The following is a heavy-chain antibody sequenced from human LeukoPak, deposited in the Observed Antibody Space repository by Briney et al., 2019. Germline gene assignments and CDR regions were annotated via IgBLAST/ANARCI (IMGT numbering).Heavy chain of an antibody. CDR3: AGGLVVPAAVDY. V-gene: IGHV4-34*01. CDR1: GGSFTSYY. J-gene: IGHJ4*02. Sequence: SESLSLTCAVYGGSFTSYYWGWIRQPPGNGLELIGENNHRGRSNNNPSLKSRVTISVDTSKSQFSLKLSSVTAADAAVYYCAGGLVVPAAVDYWGQGTLVTVSS. CDR2: NNHRGRS. D-gene: IGHD2-2*01.